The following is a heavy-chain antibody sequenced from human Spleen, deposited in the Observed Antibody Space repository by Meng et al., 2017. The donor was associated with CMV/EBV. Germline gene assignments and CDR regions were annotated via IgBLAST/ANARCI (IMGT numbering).Heavy chain of an antibody. D-gene: IGHD5-12*01. V-gene: IGHV2-5*01. CDR1: GVSLSTSGVG. Sequence: SGVSLSTSGVGVGWIRQPPGKALEWLALIYWNDDKRYSPSLKSRLTITKDTSKNQVVLTMTNMDPVDTATYYCAQLAPQVSGYSFDYWGQGTLVTVSS. CDR2: IYWNDDK. J-gene: IGHJ4*02. CDR3: AQLAPQVSGYSFDY.